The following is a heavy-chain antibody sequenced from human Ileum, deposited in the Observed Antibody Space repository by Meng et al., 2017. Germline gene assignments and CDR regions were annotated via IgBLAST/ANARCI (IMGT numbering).Heavy chain of an antibody. V-gene: IGHV4-4*02. D-gene: IGHD2/OR15-2a*01. J-gene: IGHJ4*02. CDR2: IFHTGST. Sequence: QVQLQGWGPGLVEPSGPLSLTCVVSGDSISSSNWWNWVRQPPGKGLEWIGEIFHTGSTNYNPSLKSRVTISADKSKNQFSLNLSSVTAADTAVYYCATNKNKKIDYWGQGTLVTVSS. CDR1: GDSISSSNW. CDR3: ATNKNKKIDY.